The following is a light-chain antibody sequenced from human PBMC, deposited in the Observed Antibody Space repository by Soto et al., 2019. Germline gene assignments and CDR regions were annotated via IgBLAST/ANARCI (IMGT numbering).Light chain of an antibody. Sequence: QSALTQPPSASGSPGQSVTISCTGTSSDVGGYKYVSWYQQHPGKAPKLMIYEVTKRPSGVPDRFSGFKSGNTASLTVSGLQAEDEADYYCSSYADSNNLVFGGGTKLTVL. CDR1: SSDVGGYKY. J-gene: IGLJ2*01. CDR2: EVT. CDR3: SSYADSNNLV. V-gene: IGLV2-8*01.